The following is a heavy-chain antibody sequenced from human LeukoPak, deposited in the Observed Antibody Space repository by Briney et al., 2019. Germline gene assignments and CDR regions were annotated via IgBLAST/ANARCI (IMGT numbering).Heavy chain of an antibody. D-gene: IGHD5-18*01. J-gene: IGHJ4*02. V-gene: IGHV3-33*08. CDR2: IWYDGSNK. Sequence: PGGSLRLSCAASGRYWMHWVRQAPGKGLEWVAVIWYDGSNKYYADSVKGRFTISRDNSKNTLYLQMNSLRAEDTAVYYCARDPDTAMALDYWGQGTLVTVSS. CDR3: ARDPDTAMALDY. CDR1: GRYW.